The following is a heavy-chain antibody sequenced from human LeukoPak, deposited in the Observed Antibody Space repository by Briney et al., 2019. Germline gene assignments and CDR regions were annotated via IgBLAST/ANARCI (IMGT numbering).Heavy chain of an antibody. Sequence: GASVKVSCKASGYTFASYGASWVRQAPGQGPEWMAWISVYSGNTEYAQKFQDRVTLTADTSTSTVFMELRSLTSDDTAIYYCARDGWSLGPWGQGTLVTVSS. CDR2: ISVYSGNT. J-gene: IGHJ5*02. D-gene: IGHD2-8*01. CDR3: ARDGWSLGP. V-gene: IGHV1-18*01. CDR1: GYTFASYG.